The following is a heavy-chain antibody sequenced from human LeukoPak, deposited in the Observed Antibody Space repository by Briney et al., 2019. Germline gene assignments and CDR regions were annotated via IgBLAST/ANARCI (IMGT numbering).Heavy chain of an antibody. J-gene: IGHJ4*02. CDR2: IYPGDSDT. V-gene: IGHV5-51*01. CDR1: GYSFTSYW. D-gene: IGHD2-2*01. Sequence: GESPQISCQGSGYSFTSYWIGWVRQLPGKGLEWMGIIYPGDSDTRYSPSFQGQVTISADKSISTAYLQWSSLKASDTAMYYCARPLIDSAATGDYWGQGTLVTVSS. CDR3: ARPLIDSAATGDY.